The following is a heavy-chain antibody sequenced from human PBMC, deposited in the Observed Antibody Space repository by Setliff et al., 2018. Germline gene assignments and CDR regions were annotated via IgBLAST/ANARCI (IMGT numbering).Heavy chain of an antibody. CDR2: IYHSGST. J-gene: IGHJ4*02. Sequence: SETLSLTCTVSGGSISSSSYYWGWIRQPPGKGLEWIGSIYHSGSTYYNPSLKSRVTISVDTSKNQFSLKLSSVTAADTAVYYCARSTYGGAAAAYYFDYWGQGTLVTVSS. D-gene: IGHD6-13*01. CDR1: GGSISSSSYY. CDR3: ARSTYGGAAAAYYFDY. V-gene: IGHV4-39*07.